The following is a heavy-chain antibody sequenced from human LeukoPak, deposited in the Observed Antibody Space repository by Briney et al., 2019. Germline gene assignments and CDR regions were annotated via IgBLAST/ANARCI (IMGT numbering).Heavy chain of an antibody. CDR2: IYSDNT. CDR1: GFTVSSNS. V-gene: IGHV3-53*01. Sequence: GGSLRLSCTVSGFTVSSNSMSWVRQAPGKGLEWVSFIYSDNTHYSDSVKGRFTISRDNSKNTLYLQMNSLRAEDTAVYYCARVHYEGPYFDYWGQGTLVTVSS. J-gene: IGHJ4*02. D-gene: IGHD3-22*01. CDR3: ARVHYEGPYFDY.